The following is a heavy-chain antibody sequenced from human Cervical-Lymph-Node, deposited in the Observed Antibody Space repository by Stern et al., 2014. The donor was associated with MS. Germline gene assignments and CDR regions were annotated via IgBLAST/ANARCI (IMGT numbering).Heavy chain of an antibody. J-gene: IGHJ4*02. CDR3: AVNYGDYEYYFDY. CDR2: ISYDGSNK. D-gene: IGHD4-17*01. V-gene: IGHV3-30*01. Sequence: VQLVESGGGVVQPGRSLRLSCAASGFTFSSYAMHWVRQAPGKGLEGGAVISYDGSNKYYADSVKGRFTISRDNSKNTLYLQMNSLRAEDTAVYYCAVNYGDYEYYFDYWGQGTLVTVSS. CDR1: GFTFSSYA.